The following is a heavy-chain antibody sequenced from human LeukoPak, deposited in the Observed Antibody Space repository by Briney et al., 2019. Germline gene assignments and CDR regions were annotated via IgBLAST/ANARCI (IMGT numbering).Heavy chain of an antibody. Sequence: PGGSLRLSCAVSGITLSNYGMSWVRQAPGKGLEWVAGISDSGGSTNYADSVKGRFTASRDNSKNTLYLQMNSLRAEDTAVYYCAKGQGSNWYYFDFWGQGTLVAVSS. V-gene: IGHV3-23*01. D-gene: IGHD6-13*01. CDR1: GITLSNYG. J-gene: IGHJ4*02. CDR2: ISDSGGST. CDR3: AKGQGSNWYYFDF.